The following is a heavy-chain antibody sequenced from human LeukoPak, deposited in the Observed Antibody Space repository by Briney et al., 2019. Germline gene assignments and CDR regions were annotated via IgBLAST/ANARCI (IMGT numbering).Heavy chain of an antibody. CDR3: ARGGNGWYFDL. V-gene: IGHV4-34*01. J-gene: IGHJ2*01. CDR1: GASLRGSY. CDR2: IDHSGST. D-gene: IGHD1-14*01. Sequence: PSETLSLTCAVQGASLRGSYWSCIRQPPGKGLQWIGQIDHSGSTHSIPSLKSRVTISLDTSQSQVSLKVNSVTAADTAVYFCARGGNGWYFDLWGRGTLVTVSS.